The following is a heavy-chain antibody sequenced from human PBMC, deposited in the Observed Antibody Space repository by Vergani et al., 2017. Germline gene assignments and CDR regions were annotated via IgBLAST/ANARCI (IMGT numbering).Heavy chain of an antibody. CDR3: ASHCSGGSCFSGWYFDL. CDR1: GGSIRSGSYF. J-gene: IGHJ2*01. V-gene: IGHV4-61*02. Sequence: QVQLQESGPGLVKPSQPLSLTCPVSGGSIRSGSYFWSWIRQPAGKGLEWVGRIYASGSTNYNPSLKSRVTISLDTSKNQFSLKLSSVTAADTAVYYCASHCSGGSCFSGWYFDLWGRGTLVTVSS. D-gene: IGHD2-15*01. CDR2: IYASGST.